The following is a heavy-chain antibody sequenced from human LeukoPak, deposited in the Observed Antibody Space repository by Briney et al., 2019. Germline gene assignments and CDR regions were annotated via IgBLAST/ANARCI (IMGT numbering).Heavy chain of an antibody. Sequence: GGSLSLSCAASGFTFSSYWMSWVRQAPGKGLEWVANIKQDGSEKYYVDSVKGRFTISRDNAKNSLYLQMNSLRAEDTAVYYCARERASQADGNYFDYWGQGTLVTVSS. CDR2: IKQDGSEK. CDR1: GFTFSSYW. V-gene: IGHV3-7*01. D-gene: IGHD4-17*01. CDR3: ARERASQADGNYFDY. J-gene: IGHJ4*02.